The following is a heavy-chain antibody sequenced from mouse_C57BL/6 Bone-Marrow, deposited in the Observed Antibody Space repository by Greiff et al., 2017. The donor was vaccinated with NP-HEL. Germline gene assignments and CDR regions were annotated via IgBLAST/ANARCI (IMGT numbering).Heavy chain of an antibody. D-gene: IGHD2-5*01. Sequence: QVQLQQPGAELVKPGASVKMSCKASGYTFTSYWITWVKQRPGQGLEWIGDIYPGSGSTNYNEKFKSKATLTVDTSSSTAYMQLSSLTSEDSAVYYCAREGYYSNPFAYWGQGTLVTVSA. CDR3: AREGYYSNPFAY. V-gene: IGHV1-55*01. CDR2: IYPGSGST. CDR1: GYTFTSYW. J-gene: IGHJ3*01.